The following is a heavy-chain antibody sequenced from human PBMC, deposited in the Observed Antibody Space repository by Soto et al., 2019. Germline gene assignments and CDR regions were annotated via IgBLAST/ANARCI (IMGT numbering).Heavy chain of an antibody. J-gene: IGHJ4*02. CDR3: ARGHRSSWYNY. CDR2: INHSGST. V-gene: IGHV4-34*01. Sequence: SETLSLTCAVYGGSFSGYYWSWIRQPPGKGLEWIGEINHSGSTNYNPSLKSRVTISVDTSKNQFSLKLSSVTAADTAVYYCARGHRSSWYNYWGQGTLVTVSS. D-gene: IGHD6-13*01. CDR1: GGSFSGYY.